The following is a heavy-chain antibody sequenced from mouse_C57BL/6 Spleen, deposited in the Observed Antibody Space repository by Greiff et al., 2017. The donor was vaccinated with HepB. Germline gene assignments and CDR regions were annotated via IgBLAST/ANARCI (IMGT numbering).Heavy chain of an antibody. CDR1: GYSITSGYY. CDR2: ISYDGSN. CDR3: ARDLRSYYFDY. Sequence: EVKLMESGPGLVKPSQSLSLTCSVTGYSITSGYYWNWIRQFPGNKLEWMGYISYDGSNNYNPSLKNRISITRDTSKNQFFLKLNSVTTEDTATYYCARDLRSYYFDYWGQGTTLTVSS. V-gene: IGHV3-6*01. J-gene: IGHJ2*01.